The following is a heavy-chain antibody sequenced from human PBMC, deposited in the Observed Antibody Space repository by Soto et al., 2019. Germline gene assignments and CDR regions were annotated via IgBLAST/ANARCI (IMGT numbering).Heavy chain of an antibody. D-gene: IGHD2-15*01. CDR3: ARHHRYCTGGSCYAIDS. Sequence: PSETLSLTCTVSGASINDYYWSWIRQPPGKGLEWIGFVYYSGSTTYNPSLKSRVTISVDTSKNQFSLNLSSVTAADTAVYYCARHHRYCTGGSCYAIDSWGQGTLVTVSS. J-gene: IGHJ4*02. CDR1: GASINDYY. V-gene: IGHV4-59*08. CDR2: VYYSGST.